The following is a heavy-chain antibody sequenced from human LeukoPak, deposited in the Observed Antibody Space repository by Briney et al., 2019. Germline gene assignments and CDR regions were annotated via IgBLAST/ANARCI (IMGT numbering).Heavy chain of an antibody. V-gene: IGHV3-9*01. Sequence: PGGSLRLSCAASGFTFSSYAMHWVRQAPGKGLEWVSGISWNSGSIGYADSVKGRFTISRDNAKNSLYLQMNSLRAEDTALYYCAKGGSGSYHFDYWGQGTLVTVSS. J-gene: IGHJ4*02. CDR2: ISWNSGSI. CDR3: AKGGSGSYHFDY. CDR1: GFTFSSYA. D-gene: IGHD1-26*01.